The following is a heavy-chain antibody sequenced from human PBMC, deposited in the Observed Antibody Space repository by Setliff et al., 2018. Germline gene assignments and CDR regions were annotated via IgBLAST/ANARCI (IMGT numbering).Heavy chain of an antibody. J-gene: IGHJ4*02. V-gene: IGHV4-39*01. CDR3: ASCRFQVPYNY. Sequence: KASETLSLTCTVPGDSISSFSYYWGWIRQPPGKGLEWIGTIYDSGKTYYNPSLKSRVSISVDTSKNQFSLKLNSVTAADTGVYYCASCRFQVPYNYWGQGALVTV. CDR2: IYDSGKT. CDR1: GDSISSFSYY. D-gene: IGHD3-16*01.